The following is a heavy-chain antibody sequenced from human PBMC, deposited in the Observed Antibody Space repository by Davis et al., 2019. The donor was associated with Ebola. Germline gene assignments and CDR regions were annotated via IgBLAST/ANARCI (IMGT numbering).Heavy chain of an antibody. Sequence: AASVKVSCKASGYTFTSYAMHWVRQAPGQRLEWMGWINAGNGNTKYSQKFQGRVTITRDTSASTAYMELSSLRSEDTAVYYCARGVHSGYASFYYYYYGMDVWGQGTTVTVSS. J-gene: IGHJ6*02. CDR3: ARGVHSGYASFYYYYYGMDV. V-gene: IGHV1-3*01. CDR2: INAGNGNT. D-gene: IGHD5-12*01. CDR1: GYTFTSYA.